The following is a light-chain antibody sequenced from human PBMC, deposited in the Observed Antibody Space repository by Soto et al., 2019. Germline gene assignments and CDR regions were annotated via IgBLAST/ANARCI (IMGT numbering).Light chain of an antibody. CDR2: DVS. Sequence: QYALTQPASVSGSPGQSITISCTGTSSDVGGYNYVSWYQQHPGKAPKLMIYDVSNRPSGVSNRFSGSKSGNTASLTISGLQAVDEADYYCSSYTSSSTLLYVFGTGTKLTVL. J-gene: IGLJ1*01. CDR1: SSDVGGYNY. V-gene: IGLV2-14*01. CDR3: SSYTSSSTLLYV.